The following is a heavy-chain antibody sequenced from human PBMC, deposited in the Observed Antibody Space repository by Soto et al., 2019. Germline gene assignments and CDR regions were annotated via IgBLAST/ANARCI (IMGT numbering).Heavy chain of an antibody. J-gene: IGHJ4*02. CDR3: AKDGGYSRGWYLDY. D-gene: IGHD6-19*01. CDR1: GFTLSSYG. V-gene: IGHV3-30*18. Sequence: QVQLVESWGGVVKPGRSLRLSCAASGFTLSSYGMHWVRQAPGKGLEWVAVISYDGSNKYYADSVKGRFTISRDHSKHTMFLQLNSLRAADTAVYYCAKDGGYSRGWYLDYWGQGTLVTVSS. CDR2: ISYDGSNK.